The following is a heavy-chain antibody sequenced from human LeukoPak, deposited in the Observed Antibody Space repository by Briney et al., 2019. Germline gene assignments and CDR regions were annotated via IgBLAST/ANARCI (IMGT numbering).Heavy chain of an antibody. CDR3: ARSGETKGGSYWGWYFDY. V-gene: IGHV3-30*03. D-gene: IGHD1-26*01. CDR1: GFTFSSYG. CDR2: ISYDGSNK. J-gene: IGHJ4*02. Sequence: GGSLRLSCAASGFTFSSYGMHWVRQAPGKGLEWVAVISYDGSNKYYADSVKGRFTISRDNSKNTLYLQMNSLRAEDTAVYYCARSGETKGGSYWGWYFDYWGQGTLVTVSS.